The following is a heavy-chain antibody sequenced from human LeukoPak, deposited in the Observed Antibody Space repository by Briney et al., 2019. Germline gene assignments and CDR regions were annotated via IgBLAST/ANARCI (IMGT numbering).Heavy chain of an antibody. V-gene: IGHV3-7*01. CDR1: GFTFSRYW. Sequence: GGSPRLSCAASGFTFSRYWMSWVRQAPGKGLEWVANINRDGSERYYVESVKGRFTISRDNAKNSLYLQMNSLRAEDTAVYYCARGYCSGNSCSRGYWGQGALVTVSS. J-gene: IGHJ4*02. CDR2: INRDGSER. CDR3: ARGYCSGNSCSRGY. D-gene: IGHD2-15*01.